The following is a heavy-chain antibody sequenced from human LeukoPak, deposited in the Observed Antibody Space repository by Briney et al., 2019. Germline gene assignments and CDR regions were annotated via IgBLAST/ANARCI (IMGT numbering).Heavy chain of an antibody. CDR2: ISGDGDST. J-gene: IGHJ4*02. CDR1: GFTFDDYA. D-gene: IGHD5/OR15-5a*01. CDR3: AREMSTILFDY. Sequence: PGGSLRLSCAAAGFTFDDYAIHWVRQAPGKGLEWVSLISGDGDSTYYADSVKGRFTISRDSSKNSLYLQMDSLRTEDTALYYCAREMSTILFDYWGQGTLVTVSS. V-gene: IGHV3-43*02.